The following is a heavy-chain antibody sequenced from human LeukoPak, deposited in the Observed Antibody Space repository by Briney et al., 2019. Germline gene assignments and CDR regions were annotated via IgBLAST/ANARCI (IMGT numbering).Heavy chain of an antibody. CDR1: GFTFSSYW. Sequence: GSLRLSCAASGFTFSSYWMSWVRQAPGKGLEWVANIKQDGSEKYYVDSVKGRFTISRDNAKNPLYLQMNSLRAEDTAVYYCAKDGLTTIVVVVAASGDWGQGTLVTVSS. D-gene: IGHD2-15*01. CDR3: AKDGLTTIVVVVAASGD. J-gene: IGHJ4*02. CDR2: IKQDGSEK. V-gene: IGHV3-7*03.